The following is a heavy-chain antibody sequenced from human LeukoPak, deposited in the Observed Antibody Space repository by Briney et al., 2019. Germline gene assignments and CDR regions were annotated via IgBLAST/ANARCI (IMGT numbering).Heavy chain of an antibody. D-gene: IGHD5-18*01. CDR2: INHSGST. CDR3: ARGRVGRGYSYGRSNWFDP. V-gene: IGHV4-34*01. J-gene: IGHJ5*02. CDR1: GGSFSGYY. Sequence: SETLSLTCAVYGGSFSGYYWSWIRQPPGKGLEWIGEINHSGSTKYNPSLKSRVTISVDTSKNQFSLKLSSVTAADTAVYYCARGRVGRGYSYGRSNWFDPWGQGTLVTVSS.